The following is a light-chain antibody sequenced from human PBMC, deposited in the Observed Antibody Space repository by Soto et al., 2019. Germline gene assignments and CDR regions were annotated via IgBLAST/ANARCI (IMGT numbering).Light chain of an antibody. CDR2: GAS. J-gene: IGKJ1*01. Sequence: EIVLTQSPCNLSLSPGERATLSCRASQSVSSSFLAWYQQKPGQAPRLLIYGASSRATGIPDRFIGSGSGTDFTLTISRLEPEDFAVYYCQHYVTSLTTFGQGTKVDIK. CDR3: QHYVTSLTT. CDR1: QSVSSSF. V-gene: IGKV3-20*01.